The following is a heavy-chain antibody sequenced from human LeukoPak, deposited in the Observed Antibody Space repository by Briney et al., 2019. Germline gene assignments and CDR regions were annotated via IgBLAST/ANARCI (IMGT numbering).Heavy chain of an antibody. V-gene: IGHV1-2*02. CDR1: GYTFTGHF. D-gene: IGHD5-12*01. J-gene: IGHJ6*03. Sequence: ASVKVSCKASGYTFTGHFMHWVRQAPGQGLEWMGWINPNSGGTNYAQKFEGRVTMTRDTSISTAYMELSRLRSDDTAVYYCARGGIPVYYYMDVWGKGTTVTISS. CDR3: ARGGIPVYYYMDV. CDR2: INPNSGGT.